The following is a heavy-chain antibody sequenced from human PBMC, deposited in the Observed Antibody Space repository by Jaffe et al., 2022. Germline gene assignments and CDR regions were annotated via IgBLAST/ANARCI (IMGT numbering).Heavy chain of an antibody. D-gene: IGHD3-9*01. CDR1: GGSISSGSYY. V-gene: IGHV4-61*02. CDR3: ARGREYYDILTGYSPDNWFDP. J-gene: IGHJ5*02. Sequence: QVQLQESGPGLVKPSQTLSLTCTVSGGSISSGSYYWSWIRQPAGKGLEWIGRIYTSGSTNYNPSLKSRVTISVDTSKNQFSLKLSSVTAADTAVYYCARGREYYDILTGYSPDNWFDPWGQGTLVTVSS. CDR2: IYTSGST.